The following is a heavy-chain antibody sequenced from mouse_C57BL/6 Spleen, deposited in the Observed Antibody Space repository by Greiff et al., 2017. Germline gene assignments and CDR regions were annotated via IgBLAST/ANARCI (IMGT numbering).Heavy chain of an antibody. D-gene: IGHD3-2*02. Sequence: VQLQQSGPELVKPGASVKISCKASGYTFTDYYMNWVKQSHGKSLEWIGDINPNNGGTSYNQKFKGKATLTVDKSSSTAYMELRILTSEDSAVYYCARQLRSAYAIDYWGQGTSVTVSS. J-gene: IGHJ4*01. CDR2: INPNNGGT. CDR1: GYTFTDYY. V-gene: IGHV1-26*01. CDR3: ARQLRSAYAIDY.